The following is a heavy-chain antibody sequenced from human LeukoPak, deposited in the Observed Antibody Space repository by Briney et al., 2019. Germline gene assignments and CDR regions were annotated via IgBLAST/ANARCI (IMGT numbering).Heavy chain of an antibody. CDR3: ARANSYDSSGHYYEFGY. CDR2: IYYSGTT. CDR1: GGSISSYY. D-gene: IGHD3-22*01. V-gene: IGHV4-59*12. J-gene: IGHJ4*02. Sequence: SETLSLTCTVSGGSISSYYWSWIRQPPGKGLEWLGFIYYSGTTNYNPSLKSRVTISVDTSKNQFSLKLTSVTAADTAVYYCARANSYDSSGHYYEFGYWGQGTLVTVSS.